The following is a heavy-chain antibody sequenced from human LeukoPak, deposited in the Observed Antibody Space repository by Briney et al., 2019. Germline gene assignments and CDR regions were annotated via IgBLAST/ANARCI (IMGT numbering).Heavy chain of an antibody. CDR1: GFTFDDYA. J-gene: IGHJ4*02. Sequence: GRSLRLSCAASGFTFDDYAMHWVRQAPGKGLEWVSGISWNSGSIGYADSVKGRFTISRDNAKNSLYPQMNSLRAEDTALYYCAKDLYDSSGFDYWGQGTLVTVSS. D-gene: IGHD3-22*01. CDR3: AKDLYDSSGFDY. CDR2: ISWNSGSI. V-gene: IGHV3-9*01.